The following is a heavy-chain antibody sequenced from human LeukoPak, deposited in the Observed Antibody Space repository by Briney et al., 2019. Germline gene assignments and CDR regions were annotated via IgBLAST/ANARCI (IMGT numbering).Heavy chain of an antibody. CDR1: GYSFPSYG. V-gene: IGHV1-18*01. CDR2: ISTYNGNT. Sequence: GASVTVSCKASGYSFPSYGISWVRQAPGQGLEWMGWISTYNGNTKYAQKLQGRVTMTTDTSTSTAYMELRSLRSDDTALYYCASDACNRAEHFQFWGQGTLVTVSS. J-gene: IGHJ1*01. CDR3: ASDACNRAEHFQF.